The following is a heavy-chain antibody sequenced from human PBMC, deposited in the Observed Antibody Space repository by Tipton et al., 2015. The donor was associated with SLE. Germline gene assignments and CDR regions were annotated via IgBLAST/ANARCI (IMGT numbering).Heavy chain of an antibody. J-gene: IGHJ3*01. CDR1: GGSIRSDY. V-gene: IGHV4-59*01. CDR2: INYSGST. Sequence: LRLSCTVSGGSIRSDYWNWIRQPPGKGLEWIGYINYSGSTYYNPSFKSRVTISVDTSKSQFNLKLRSVTVVDTAMYYCAREHISSLRDAFEVWGQGTKVTVS. CDR3: AREHISSLRDAFEV. D-gene: IGHD2-15*01.